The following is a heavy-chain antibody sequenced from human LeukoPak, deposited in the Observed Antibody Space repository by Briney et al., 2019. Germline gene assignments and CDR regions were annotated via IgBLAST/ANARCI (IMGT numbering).Heavy chain of an antibody. J-gene: IGHJ6*02. D-gene: IGHD2-2*01. CDR2: INPNSGGT. V-gene: IGHV1-2*02. CDR1: GYTFTGYY. CDR3: ARVPYCSSTSCTYYYYGMDV. Sequence: ASVKVSCKASGYTFTGYYMLWVRQAPGQGLEWMGWINPNSGGTNYAQKFQGRVTMTRDTSISTAYMELSRLRSDDTAVYYCARVPYCSSTSCTYYYYGMDVWGQGTTVTVSS.